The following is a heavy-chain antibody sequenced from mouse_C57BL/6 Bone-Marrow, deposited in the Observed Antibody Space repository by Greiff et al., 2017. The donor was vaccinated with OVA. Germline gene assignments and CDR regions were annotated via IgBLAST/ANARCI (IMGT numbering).Heavy chain of an antibody. CDR3: ARCYYGSSYPYWYFDV. V-gene: IGHV1-55*01. CDR1: GYTFTSYW. Sequence: QVQLQQPGAELVKPGASVKMSCKASGYTFTSYWITWVKQRPGQGLEWIGDIYPGSGSTNYNEKFKSKATLTVDTSSSTAYMQLSSLTSKDSAVYYCARCYYGSSYPYWYFDVWGTGTTVTVSS. CDR2: IYPGSGST. J-gene: IGHJ1*03. D-gene: IGHD1-1*01.